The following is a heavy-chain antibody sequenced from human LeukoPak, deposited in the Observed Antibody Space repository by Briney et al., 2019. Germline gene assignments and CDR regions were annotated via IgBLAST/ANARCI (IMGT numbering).Heavy chain of an antibody. Sequence: PGGSLRLSCAASGFTFSSYWMSWVRQAPGKGLEWVANIKQDGSEKYYVDSVKGRFAISRDNAKNSLYLQMNSLRAEDTAVYYCARVNYYDSSGYYTYYYYYYMDVWGKGTTVTVSS. CDR1: GFTFSSYW. CDR3: ARVNYYDSSGYYTYYYYYYMDV. J-gene: IGHJ6*03. V-gene: IGHV3-7*01. D-gene: IGHD3-22*01. CDR2: IKQDGSEK.